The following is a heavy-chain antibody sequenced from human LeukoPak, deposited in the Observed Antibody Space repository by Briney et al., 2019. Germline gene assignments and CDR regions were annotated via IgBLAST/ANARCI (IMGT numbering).Heavy chain of an antibody. CDR1: GYTFTNYA. J-gene: IGHJ6*02. CDR3: ARDKIVGDSSGYSIYYYGMDV. CDR2: INAGNGNT. V-gene: IGHV1-3*01. Sequence: ASVKVSCKASGYTFTNYAMHWVRQAPGQRLEWMGWINAGNGNTKYSQKFQGRVTITSDISASTAYMELSSLRSEDTAVYYCARDKIVGDSSGYSIYYYGMDVWGQGTTVTVSS. D-gene: IGHD3-22*01.